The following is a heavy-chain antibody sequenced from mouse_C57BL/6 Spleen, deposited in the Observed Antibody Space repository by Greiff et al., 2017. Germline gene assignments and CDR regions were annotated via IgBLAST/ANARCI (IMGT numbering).Heavy chain of an antibody. CDR1: GYSFTDYN. J-gene: IGHJ4*01. CDR2: INPNYGTT. V-gene: IGHV1-39*01. D-gene: IGHD4-1*02. CDR3: ARNGTNWDEVYAMDY. Sequence: EVQLQQSGPELVKPGASVKISCTASGYSFTDYNMNWVKQSNGKSLEWIGVINPNYGTTSYNQKFKGKATLTVDQSSSTAYMQLNSLTSEDSAVYYCARNGTNWDEVYAMDYWGQGTSVTVSS.